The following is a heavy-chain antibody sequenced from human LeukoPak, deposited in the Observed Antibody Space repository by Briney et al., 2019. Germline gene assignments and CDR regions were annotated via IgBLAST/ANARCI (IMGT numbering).Heavy chain of an antibody. D-gene: IGHD3-3*01. CDR2: INHSGST. CDR3: ARGSRDFWSGYYTGIGVKSAFDY. CDR1: GGSFSGYY. J-gene: IGHJ4*02. V-gene: IGHV4-34*01. Sequence: SETLSLTCAVYGGSFSGYYWSWIRQPPGKGLEWIGEINHSGSTNYNPSLKSRVTISVDASKNQFSLKLSSVTAADTAVYYCARGSRDFWSGYYTGIGVKSAFDYWGQGTLVTVSS.